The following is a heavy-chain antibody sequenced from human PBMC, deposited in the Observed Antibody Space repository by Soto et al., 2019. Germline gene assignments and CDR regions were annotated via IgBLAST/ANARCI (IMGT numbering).Heavy chain of an antibody. Sequence: EVQLVQSGPEVRKPGESLRISCEGSGYRFTTYWIGWVRQMPGKGLEWMGIIYPGDSDTRYNPSFQGHVTISADKSNNTTYLQWTSLKASDTATYYCARHLGVTVAGTRWYFDLWGRGTLVTVSS. V-gene: IGHV5-51*01. CDR1: GYRFTTYW. J-gene: IGHJ2*01. CDR3: ARHLGVTVAGTRWYFDL. CDR2: IYPGDSDT. D-gene: IGHD6-19*01.